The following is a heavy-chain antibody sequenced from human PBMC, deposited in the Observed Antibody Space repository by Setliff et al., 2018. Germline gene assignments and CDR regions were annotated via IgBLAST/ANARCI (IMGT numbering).Heavy chain of an antibody. Sequence: AGESLKISCKASGYSFTSYWIGWVRQMPGKGLEWMGIIYPGDSDTRYSPSFQGQVIISAYKSISTAYLQWSSLKASDAAMYYCARRPYSSSFLSPFVGNWFDPWGQGTLVTVSS. D-gene: IGHD6-13*01. J-gene: IGHJ5*02. CDR3: ARRPYSSSFLSPFVGNWFDP. CDR1: GYSFTSYW. CDR2: IYPGDSDT. V-gene: IGHV5-51*01.